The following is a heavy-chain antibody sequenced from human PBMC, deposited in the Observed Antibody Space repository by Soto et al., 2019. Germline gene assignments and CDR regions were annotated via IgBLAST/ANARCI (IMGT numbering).Heavy chain of an antibody. D-gene: IGHD2-21*01. CDR1: GGSITSNW. Sequence: QVQLQESGPGLMKPSGTLSLTCAVSGGSITSNWWSWVRQPPGKGLEWIAENFHTGSANYNPSLMGRLTISMDKSRNHLSLNLNSVTAADTAVYYCARHIAVSGTRGFDHWGQGTLVTVSP. CDR2: NFHTGSA. J-gene: IGHJ4*02. V-gene: IGHV4-4*02. CDR3: ARHIAVSGTRGFDH.